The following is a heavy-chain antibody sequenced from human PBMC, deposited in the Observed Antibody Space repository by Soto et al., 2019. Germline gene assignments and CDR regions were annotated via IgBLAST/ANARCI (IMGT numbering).Heavy chain of an antibody. CDR1: GGSFSDYY. CDR3: ARVPSP. CDR2: IHHSVSA. Sequence: PSETLSLTCAIYGGSFSDYYWSWIRQPPGKGLEWIGEIHHSVSANYNPSLKSRVTISVDPSKNQLSLKLNSLTAADTAVYYCARVPSPWGQGTPVTVSS. J-gene: IGHJ5*02. V-gene: IGHV4-34*01.